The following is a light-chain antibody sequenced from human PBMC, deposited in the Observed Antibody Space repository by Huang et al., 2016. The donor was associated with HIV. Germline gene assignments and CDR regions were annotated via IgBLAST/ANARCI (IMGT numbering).Light chain of an antibody. CDR3: QHYNNWPYT. CDR1: RSVGSN. CDR2: GAS. Sequence: EIVMTQSPATLSVSPGERAILSCRASRSVGSNLAWYQQKPGQAPRLLIYGASTRAAGFPARFSASGSGTEFTLTISSLQSEDFAVYYCQHYNNWPYTFGQGTKLEIK. V-gene: IGKV3-15*01. J-gene: IGKJ2*01.